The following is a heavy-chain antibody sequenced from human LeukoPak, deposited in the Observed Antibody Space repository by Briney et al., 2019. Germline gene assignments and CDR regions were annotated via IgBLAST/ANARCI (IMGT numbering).Heavy chain of an antibody. CDR1: GGSISSYY. V-gene: IGHV4-59*08. CDR2: IYYSGST. CDR3: ARLGAAVFNWFDP. Sequence: SETLSLTCTVSGGSISSYYWSWIRQPPGKGLEWIGYIYYSGSTNYNPSLKSRVTISVDTSKNQFSLKLSSVTAADTAVYYCARLGAAVFNWFDPWAREPWSPSPQ. J-gene: IGHJ5*02. D-gene: IGHD6-13*01.